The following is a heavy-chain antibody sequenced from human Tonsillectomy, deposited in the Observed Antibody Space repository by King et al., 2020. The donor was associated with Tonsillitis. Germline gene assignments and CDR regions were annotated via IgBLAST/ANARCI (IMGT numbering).Heavy chain of an antibody. CDR2: IYSGGTKT. CDR3: AKYRASYVIARDFDI. D-gene: IGHD3-10*02. CDR1: GFTFGFYA. V-gene: IGHV3-23*03. Sequence: VQLVESGGGLVQPGGSLRLSCAASGFTFGFYAMSWVRQAPGKGLEWVSLIYSGGTKTYYADSVKGRFTMSRDNSKNTLSLEMNSLRAEDTAVYYCAKYRASYVIARDFDIWGQGTMVTVSS. J-gene: IGHJ3*02.